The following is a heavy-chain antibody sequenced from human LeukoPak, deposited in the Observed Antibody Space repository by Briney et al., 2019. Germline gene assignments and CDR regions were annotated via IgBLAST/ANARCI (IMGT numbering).Heavy chain of an antibody. CDR1: GFTFTTYS. CDR2: ISSGSSAI. CDR3: AKDDHDILTGWMGAFDI. D-gene: IGHD3-9*01. Sequence: GGSLRLSCEASGFTFTTYSMTWVRQAPGKGLEWVSIISSGSSAIFSADSVKGRFTISRDNSKNTLYLQMNSLRAEDTAVYYCAKDDHDILTGWMGAFDIWGQGTMVTVSS. V-gene: IGHV3-48*01. J-gene: IGHJ3*02.